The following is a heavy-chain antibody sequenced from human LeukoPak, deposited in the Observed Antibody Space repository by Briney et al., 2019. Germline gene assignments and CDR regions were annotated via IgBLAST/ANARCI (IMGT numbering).Heavy chain of an antibody. CDR1: GGSISSYY. V-gene: IGHV4-59*12. J-gene: IGHJ6*03. CDR2: IYYSGST. CDR3: ARGYDSSGYLFYYYYMDV. D-gene: IGHD3-22*01. Sequence: SETLSLTCTVSGGSISSYYWSWIRQTPGKGLEWIGYIYYSGSTNFNPSLKSRVTISVGTSKNQFSLKVSSATAADTAVYYCARGYDSSGYLFYYYYMDVWGKGTTVTVSS.